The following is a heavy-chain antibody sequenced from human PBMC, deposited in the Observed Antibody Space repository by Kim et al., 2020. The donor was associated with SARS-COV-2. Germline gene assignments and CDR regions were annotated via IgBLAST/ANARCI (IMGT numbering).Heavy chain of an antibody. CDR1: GFTFSSYA. V-gene: IGHV3-23*01. CDR3: AKARLGYCSSTSCYEWAY. J-gene: IGHJ4*02. D-gene: IGHD2-2*01. CDR2: ISGSGGST. Sequence: GGSLRLSCAASGFTFSSYAMSWVRQAPGKGLEWVSAISGSGGSTYYADSVKGRFTISRDNSKNTLYLHMNSLRAEDTAVYYCAKARLGYCSSTSCYEWAYWGQGTLVTVSS.